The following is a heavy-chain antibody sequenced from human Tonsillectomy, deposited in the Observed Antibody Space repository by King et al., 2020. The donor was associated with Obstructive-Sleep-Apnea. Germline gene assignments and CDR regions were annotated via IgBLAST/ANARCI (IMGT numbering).Heavy chain of an antibody. Sequence: VQLVESGGGLVQPGGSLRLSCAASGFTFSSYAMSWVRQAPGKGLEWVSAISGSGGSPYYADSVKGRFTISRDNSKNTLYLQMNSLRAEETAVYYCAKVLYDILTGYYTYYYYGMDVWGQGTTVTVSS. V-gene: IGHV3-23*04. CDR3: AKVLYDILTGYYTYYYYGMDV. CDR1: GFTFSSYA. D-gene: IGHD3-9*01. J-gene: IGHJ6*02. CDR2: ISGSGGSP.